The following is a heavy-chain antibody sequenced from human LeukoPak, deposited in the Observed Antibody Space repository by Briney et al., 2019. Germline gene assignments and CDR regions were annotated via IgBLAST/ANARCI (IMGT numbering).Heavy chain of an antibody. J-gene: IGHJ6*02. CDR3: ARDRIAVAGTTYYYYYGMDV. V-gene: IGHV1-2*04. D-gene: IGHD6-19*01. CDR2: INPNSGGT. CDR1: GYTFTGYS. Sequence: ASVKVSCKASGYTFTGYSMHWGRQAPGQGLEWMGWINPNSGGTNYAQKFQGWVTMTRDTSISTAYMELSRLRSDDTAVYYCARDRIAVAGTTYYYYYGMDVWGQGTTVTVSS.